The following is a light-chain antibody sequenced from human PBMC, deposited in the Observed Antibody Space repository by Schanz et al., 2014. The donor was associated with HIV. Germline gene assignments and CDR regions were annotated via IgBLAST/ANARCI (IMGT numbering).Light chain of an antibody. CDR1: QSISRW. J-gene: IGKJ1*01. CDR2: KAS. V-gene: IGKV1-5*03. CDR3: QQYNRYWT. Sequence: TQSPGTLSLSRGERATLSCRASQSISRWVAWYQLKPGKAPKLLIYKASTLENGVPSRFSSSGSGTEFNLTISSLQPDDCAAYCCQQYNRYWTFGQGTKVEIK.